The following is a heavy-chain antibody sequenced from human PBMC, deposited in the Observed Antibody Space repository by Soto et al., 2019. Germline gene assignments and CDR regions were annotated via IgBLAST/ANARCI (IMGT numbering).Heavy chain of an antibody. J-gene: IGHJ4*02. CDR2: IFYSGTT. CDR3: TTLASGHFDS. Sequence: QLRESGPGLLKPSETLSLTCTVSGGSISSPSYNWGWVRQPPGKGPEWIGTIFYSGTTQYNPSLRSRLAMSVDTSKSQVSLTLTSVTAADTAVYYCTTLASGHFDSWGQGAQVTVSP. D-gene: IGHD2-8*02. V-gene: IGHV4-39*01. CDR1: GGSISSPSYN.